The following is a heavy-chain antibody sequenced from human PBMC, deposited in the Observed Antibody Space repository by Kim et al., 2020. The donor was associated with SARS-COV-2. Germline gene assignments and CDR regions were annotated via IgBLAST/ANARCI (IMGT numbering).Heavy chain of an antibody. D-gene: IGHD1-26*01. V-gene: IGHV3-15*01. Sequence: PVKGRFTISRDDSKNTLYLQMNSLKTEDTAVYYCTTEVGATTGYYYGMDVWGQGTTVTVSS. CDR3: TTEVGATTGYYYGMDV. J-gene: IGHJ6*02.